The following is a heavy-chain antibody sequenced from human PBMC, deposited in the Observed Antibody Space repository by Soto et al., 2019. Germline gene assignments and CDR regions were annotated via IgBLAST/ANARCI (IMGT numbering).Heavy chain of an antibody. CDR1: GFTFSDCY. Sequence: GGSLRLSCAASGFTFSDCYMSWIRQAPGKGLEWVSYISSSSSYTNYADSVKGRFTISRDNAKNSLYLQMNSLRAEDTAVYYCARDSSGYYYPSVSFWFDPWGQGTLVTVSS. CDR2: ISSSSSYT. V-gene: IGHV3-11*05. J-gene: IGHJ5*02. D-gene: IGHD3-22*01. CDR3: ARDSSGYYYPSVSFWFDP.